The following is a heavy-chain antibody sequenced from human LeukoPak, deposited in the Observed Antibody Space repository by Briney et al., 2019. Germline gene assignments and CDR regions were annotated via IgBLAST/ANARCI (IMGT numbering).Heavy chain of an antibody. CDR2: ISSSSSYI. V-gene: IGHV3-21*01. CDR3: ARSKWFGESGFDF. Sequence: GGSLRLSCAVSGFTFSSYSMNWVRQAPGKGLEWVSSISSSSSYIYYTNSVKGRFTISRDNAKNSLYLQMNSLRAEDTALYYCARSKWFGESGFDFWGQGTLVTVSS. CDR1: GFTFSSYS. D-gene: IGHD3-10*01. J-gene: IGHJ4*02.